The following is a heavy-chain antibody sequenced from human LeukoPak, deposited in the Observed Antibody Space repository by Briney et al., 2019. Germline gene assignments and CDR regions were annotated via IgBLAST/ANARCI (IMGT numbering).Heavy chain of an antibody. CDR2: IYTSGST. J-gene: IGHJ5*02. CDR3: AGVEWELRHWFDP. V-gene: IGHV4-59*10. D-gene: IGHD1-26*01. CDR1: GGSFSGYY. Sequence: SETLSLTCAVYGGSFSGYYWSWIRQPAGKGLEWIGRIYTSGSTNYNPSLKSRVTISVDTSKNQFSLKLSSVTAADTALYYCAGVEWELRHWFDPWGQGTLVTVSS.